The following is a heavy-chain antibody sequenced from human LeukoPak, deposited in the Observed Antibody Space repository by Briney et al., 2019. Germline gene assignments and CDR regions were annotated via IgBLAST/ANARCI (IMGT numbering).Heavy chain of an antibody. Sequence: PGGSLRLSCSASGFTFSSYAIQWVRQAPGKGLEYVSAISSNGGSIYYADSVEGRFTISRDNSKNTVYLQMNSLRAEDTAVYYCAARNGGPYYFDYWGQGALVTVSS. D-gene: IGHD7-27*01. J-gene: IGHJ4*02. CDR2: ISSNGGSI. CDR3: AARNGGPYYFDY. V-gene: IGHV3-64*04. CDR1: GFTFSSYA.